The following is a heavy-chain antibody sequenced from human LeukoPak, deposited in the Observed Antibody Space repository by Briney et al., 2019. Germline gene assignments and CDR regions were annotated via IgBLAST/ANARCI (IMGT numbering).Heavy chain of an antibody. CDR1: GFTFSSYG. D-gene: IGHD6-6*01. CDR3: ARDSSSSLVGYYYYYMDV. V-gene: IGHV3-30*03. Sequence: GGSLRLSCAASGFTFSSYGMHWVRQAPGKGLEWVAVISVDGSNEYYADSVKGRFTISRDNSKNTLYLQMNSLRAEGTAVYYCARDSSSSLVGYYYYYMDVWGKGTTVTVSS. J-gene: IGHJ6*03. CDR2: ISVDGSNE.